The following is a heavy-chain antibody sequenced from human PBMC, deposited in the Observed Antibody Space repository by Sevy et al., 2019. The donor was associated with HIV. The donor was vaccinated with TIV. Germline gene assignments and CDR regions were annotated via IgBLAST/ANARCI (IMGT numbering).Heavy chain of an antibody. CDR3: ARLIYDFWSGSHVDY. Sequence: SETLSLTCTVSGGSISSSSYYWGWIRQPPGKGLEWIGSIYYSGSTYYNPSLKSRVTISVDTSKNRFSLKLSSVTAADTAGYYCARLIYDFWSGSHVDYWGQGTLVTVSS. V-gene: IGHV4-39*01. J-gene: IGHJ4*02. CDR1: GGSISSSSYY. CDR2: IYYSGST. D-gene: IGHD3-3*01.